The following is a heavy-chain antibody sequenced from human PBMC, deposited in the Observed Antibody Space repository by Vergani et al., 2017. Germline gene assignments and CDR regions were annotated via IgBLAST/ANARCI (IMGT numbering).Heavy chain of an antibody. CDR2: IYYSGST. Sequence: QVQLQESGPGLVKPSETLSLTCTVSGGSISSYYWSWIRQPPGNGLEWIGYIYYSGSTNYNPSLKSRVTVSVDTSKKQFALMRSSVTAADTAVYYCARDLSSGWEHIFDYWGQGTLVTVSS. V-gene: IGHV4-59*12. CDR3: ARDLSSGWEHIFDY. CDR1: GGSISSYY. D-gene: IGHD6-19*01. J-gene: IGHJ4*02.